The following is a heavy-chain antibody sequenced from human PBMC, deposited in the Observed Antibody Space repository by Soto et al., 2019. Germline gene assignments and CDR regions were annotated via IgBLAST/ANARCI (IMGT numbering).Heavy chain of an antibody. V-gene: IGHV1-18*04. J-gene: IGHJ6*02. CDR3: ARDRTGTTLADGMDV. CDR1: WYTLTTYG. Sequence: GASVKGSRKGSWYTLTTYGSSWGRPAPRQRLEWMGWISAYNGNTNYAQKLQGRVTMTTDTSTSTAYMELRSLRSDDTAVYYCARDRTGTTLADGMDVWGQGTTVTVSS. CDR2: ISAYNGNT. D-gene: IGHD1-1*01.